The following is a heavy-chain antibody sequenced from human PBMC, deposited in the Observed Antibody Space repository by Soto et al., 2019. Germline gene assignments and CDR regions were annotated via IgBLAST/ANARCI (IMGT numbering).Heavy chain of an antibody. Sequence: PSETLSLTCAVYGGSFSGYYWSWIRQPPGKGLEWIGEINHSGSTNYNPSLKSRVTISVDTSKNQFSLKLSSVTAADTAVYYCARRRFTFGGVTVRGYFDYWGQGTLVTVSS. CDR2: INHSGST. J-gene: IGHJ4*02. CDR1: GGSFSGYY. D-gene: IGHD3-16*02. CDR3: ARRRFTFGGVTVRGYFDY. V-gene: IGHV4-34*01.